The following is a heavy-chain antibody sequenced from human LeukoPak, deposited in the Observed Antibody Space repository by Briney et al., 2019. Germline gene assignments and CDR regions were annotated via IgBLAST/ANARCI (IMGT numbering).Heavy chain of an antibody. J-gene: IGHJ6*03. CDR3: ARGPILWNYYYYYMDV. CDR2: IYTSGST. Sequence: SETLSLTCTVSGGSISSGSYYWSWIRQPAGKGLEWIGRIYTSGSTNYNPSLKSRVTISVDTSKNQFSLKLSSVTAADTAVYYCARGPILWNYYYYYMDVWGKGTTVTVSS. D-gene: IGHD2/OR15-2a*01. V-gene: IGHV4-61*02. CDR1: GGSISSGSYY.